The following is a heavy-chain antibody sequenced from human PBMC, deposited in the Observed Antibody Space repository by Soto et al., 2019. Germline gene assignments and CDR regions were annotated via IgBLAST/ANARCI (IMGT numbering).Heavy chain of an antibody. CDR2: ISTYSGDT. CDR3: ARHHAPTTSDNWFDP. CDR1: GYTFFTYD. V-gene: IGHV1-18*01. D-gene: IGHD5-12*01. Sequence: ASVKVSCKASGYTFFTYDISWVRQAPGQGLEWMGWISTYSGDTKYAQKFQGRVTMTTDTSTTTAYLELRSLRSDDTAVYYCARHHAPTTSDNWFDPSGQGTLVTVSS. J-gene: IGHJ5*02.